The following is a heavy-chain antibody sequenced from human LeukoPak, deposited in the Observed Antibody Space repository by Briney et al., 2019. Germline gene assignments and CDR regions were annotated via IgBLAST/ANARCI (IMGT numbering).Heavy chain of an antibody. CDR1: GGSISSYY. D-gene: IGHD3-3*01. CDR3: ARDGQYDFWSGYWWFDP. J-gene: IGHJ5*02. V-gene: IGHV4-59*01. CDR2: IYYSGNT. Sequence: PSETLSLTCTVSGGSISSYYWSWIRQPPGKGLEWIGYIYYSGNTNYNPPLKSRVTISVDTSKNQFSLKLSSVTAADTAGYYGARDGQYDFWSGYWWFDPWGQGTLVTVSS.